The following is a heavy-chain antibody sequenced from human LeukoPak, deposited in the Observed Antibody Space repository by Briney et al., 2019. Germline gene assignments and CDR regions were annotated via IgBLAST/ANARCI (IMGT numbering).Heavy chain of an antibody. CDR3: ARQGYSGHSQGAADY. Sequence: ASVKVSCKASGYTFTSYYVHWVRQAPGQGLEWMGIISPSGASTSYAQKFQGRVTMTTDTSTSTAHMELRSLRSDDTAVYYCARQGYSGHSQGAADYWGQGTLVTVSS. CDR2: ISPSGAST. D-gene: IGHD4-23*01. J-gene: IGHJ4*02. CDR1: GYTFTSYY. V-gene: IGHV1-46*01.